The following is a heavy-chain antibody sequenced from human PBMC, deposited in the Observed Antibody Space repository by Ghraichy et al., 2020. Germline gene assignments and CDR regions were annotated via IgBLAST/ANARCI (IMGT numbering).Heavy chain of an antibody. D-gene: IGHD7-27*01. CDR3: AHRRPIGWGSEYLDWYDP. CDR1: GFSLSTSGVG. J-gene: IGHJ5*02. V-gene: IGHV2-5*02. Sequence: SGPTLVKPTQTLTLTCTFSGFSLSTSGVGVGWIRQPPGKALEWLALIYWDDDKRYSPSLKSRLTITKDTSKNQVVLTMTNMDPVDTATYYCAHRRPIGWGSEYLDWYDPWGQGTLVTVSS. CDR2: IYWDDDK.